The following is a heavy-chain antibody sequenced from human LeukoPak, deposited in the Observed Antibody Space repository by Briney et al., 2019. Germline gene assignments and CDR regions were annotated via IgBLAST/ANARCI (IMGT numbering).Heavy chain of an antibody. CDR3: ARARGSLLDYYLDV. CDR1: GYSISSGYY. V-gene: IGHV4-38-2*02. J-gene: IGHJ6*03. D-gene: IGHD5-12*01. Sequence: SETLSLTCTVSGYSISSGYYWGWIRQPPGKGLEWIGSIYHSGSTYYNPSLKSRVTISVDTPKNQFSLKLSSVTAADTAVYYCARARGSLLDYYLDVWGKGTTVTVSS. CDR2: IYHSGST.